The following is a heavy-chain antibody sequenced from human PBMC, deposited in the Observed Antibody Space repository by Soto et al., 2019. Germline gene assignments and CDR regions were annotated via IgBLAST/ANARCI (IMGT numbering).Heavy chain of an antibody. V-gene: IGHV4-59*02. Sequence: SETLSLTCTVSGDSVSNYYWGWIRQPPGKGLEWIGYMYYSGKTNYNPSLKSRVSTSVDTSKNLFSLKLNSVTAADTAVYYCARHLDSYFYGMDVWGQGTTVTVSS. D-gene: IGHD1-1*01. CDR1: GDSVSNYY. J-gene: IGHJ6*02. CDR3: ARHLDSYFYGMDV. CDR2: MYYSGKT.